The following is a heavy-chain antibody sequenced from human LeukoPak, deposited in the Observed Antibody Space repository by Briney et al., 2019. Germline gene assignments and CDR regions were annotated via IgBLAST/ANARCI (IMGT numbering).Heavy chain of an antibody. Sequence: ASVKVSCKASGYTFTSYDINWVRQATGQGLEWMGWMNPNSGNTGYVQKFQGRVTMTRNTSISTAYMELSSLRSEDTAVYYCARVRITIFGVVIYGMDVWGQGTTVTVSS. CDR3: ARVRITIFGVVIYGMDV. CDR2: MNPNSGNT. J-gene: IGHJ6*02. CDR1: GYTFTSYD. D-gene: IGHD3-3*01. V-gene: IGHV1-8*01.